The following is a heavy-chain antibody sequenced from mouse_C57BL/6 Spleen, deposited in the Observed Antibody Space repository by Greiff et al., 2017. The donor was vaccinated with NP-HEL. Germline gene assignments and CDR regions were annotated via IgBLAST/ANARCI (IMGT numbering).Heavy chain of an antibody. V-gene: IGHV1-82*01. D-gene: IGHD2-4*01. CDR2: IYPGDGDT. CDR3: ARSAYDYEFNWYFDV. Sequence: QVQLQQSGPELVKPGASVKISCKASGYAFSSSWMNWVKQRPGKGLEWIGRIYPGDGDTNYNGKFKGKATLTADKSSSTAYMQLSSLTSEDSAVYFCARSAYDYEFNWYFDVWGTGTTVTVSS. J-gene: IGHJ1*03. CDR1: GYAFSSSW.